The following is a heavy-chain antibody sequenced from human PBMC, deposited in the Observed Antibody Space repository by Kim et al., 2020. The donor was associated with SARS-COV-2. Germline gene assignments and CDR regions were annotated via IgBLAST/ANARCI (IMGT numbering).Heavy chain of an antibody. Sequence: SPSFQGQFTISADKSISTAYLQWSSLKASDTAMYYCARLPITMMHYFDYWGQGTLVTVSS. V-gene: IGHV5-51*01. CDR3: ARLPITMMHYFDY. D-gene: IGHD3-22*01. J-gene: IGHJ4*02.